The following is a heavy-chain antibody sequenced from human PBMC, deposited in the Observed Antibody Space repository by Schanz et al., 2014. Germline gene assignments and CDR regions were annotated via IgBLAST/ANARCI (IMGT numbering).Heavy chain of an antibody. J-gene: IGHJ4*02. D-gene: IGHD1-26*01. Sequence: QVQLVQSGAEVKKPGASVKVSCKASGYTFTGYHMHWVRQAPGQGLEWMGRINPNSGAANYAQKFQGRVTVTRDTSISTAYMELWRLGSEDTAMYYCASDGSGRYTGFDYWGQGTLVSVSS. CDR1: GYTFTGYH. CDR3: ASDGSGRYTGFDY. CDR2: INPNSGAA. V-gene: IGHV1-2*06.